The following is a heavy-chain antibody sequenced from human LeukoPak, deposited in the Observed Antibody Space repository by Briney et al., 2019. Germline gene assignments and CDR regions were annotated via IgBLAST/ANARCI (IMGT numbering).Heavy chain of an antibody. CDR3: ARGGSYGSGSYGWFDP. V-gene: IGHV4-34*01. D-gene: IGHD3-10*01. Sequence: SETLSLTCAVYGGSFSGYYWSWIRQPPGKGLEWIGEINHSGSTNYNPSLKSRVTISVDTSKNQFSLKLSSVTAADSAVYYCARGGSYGSGSYGWFDPWGQGTLVTVSS. J-gene: IGHJ5*02. CDR1: GGSFSGYY. CDR2: INHSGST.